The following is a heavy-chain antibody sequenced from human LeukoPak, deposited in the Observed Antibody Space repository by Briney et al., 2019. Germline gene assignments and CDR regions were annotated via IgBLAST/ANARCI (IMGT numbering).Heavy chain of an antibody. CDR3: ARVGVTYCSSTSCYPDY. CDR2: ISYDGSNK. CDR1: GFTFTSYA. Sequence: GGSLRLSCAASGFTFTSYAMHWVRQAPGKGLEWVAVISYDGSNKYYADSVKGRFTISRDNSKNTLYLQMNSLRAEDTAVYYCARVGVTYCSSTSCYPDYWGQGALVTVSS. V-gene: IGHV3-30-3*01. D-gene: IGHD2-2*01. J-gene: IGHJ4*02.